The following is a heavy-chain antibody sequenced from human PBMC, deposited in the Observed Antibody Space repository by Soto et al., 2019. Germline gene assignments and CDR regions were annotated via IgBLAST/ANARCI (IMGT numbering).Heavy chain of an antibody. CDR3: ARELLWFGEPYYYYGMDV. Sequence: GGSLRHSCAASGFTFISYGMHWVRQAPGKGLEWVAVIWYDGSNKYYADSVKGRFTISRDNSKNTLYLQMNSLRAEDTAVYYCARELLWFGEPYYYYGMDVWGQGTTVTVSS. V-gene: IGHV3-33*01. D-gene: IGHD3-10*01. CDR2: IWYDGSNK. J-gene: IGHJ6*02. CDR1: GFTFISYG.